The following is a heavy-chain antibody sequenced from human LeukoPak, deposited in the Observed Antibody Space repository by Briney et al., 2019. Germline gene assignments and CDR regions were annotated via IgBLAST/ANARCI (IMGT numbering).Heavy chain of an antibody. CDR1: GFIFSDYA. Sequence: GGSLRLSCAASGFIFSDYAMHWVRQAPGKGLEWVSAISGGGGSTFYADSVKGRFTISRDNSNNTLYLQMNSLRAEDTAIYYCAKGLSYGDYEIDYWGQGTLVTVSS. CDR2: ISGGGGST. V-gene: IGHV3-23*01. J-gene: IGHJ4*02. CDR3: AKGLSYGDYEIDY. D-gene: IGHD4-17*01.